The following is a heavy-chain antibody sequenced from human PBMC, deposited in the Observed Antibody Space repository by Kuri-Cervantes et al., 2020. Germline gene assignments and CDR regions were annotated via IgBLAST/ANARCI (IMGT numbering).Heavy chain of an antibody. CDR1: GYSISSGYY. CDR3: ALSKEFPNAFDI. D-gene: IGHD3-10*01. Sequence: SETLSLTCAVSGYSISSGYYWGWIRQPPGKGLEWIGSIYHSGSTYYNPSLKSRVTISVDTSKNQFSLKLSSVTAADTAVYYCALSKEFPNAFDIWGQGTMVTVSS. CDR2: IYHSGST. V-gene: IGHV4-38-2*01. J-gene: IGHJ3*02.